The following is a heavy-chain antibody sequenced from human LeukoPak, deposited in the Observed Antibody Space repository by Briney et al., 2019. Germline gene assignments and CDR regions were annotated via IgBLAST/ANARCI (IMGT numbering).Heavy chain of an antibody. CDR3: ARVGAAGTWVNWFDP. J-gene: IGHJ5*02. CDR2: IYYSGST. Sequence: SETLSLTCAVSGGSISSGGYSWSWIRQPPGKGLEWIGYIYYSGSTFYNPSLKSRVTISVDTSKNQFSLKLSSVTAADTAVYYCARVGAAGTWVNWFDPWGQGTLVTVSS. D-gene: IGHD6-13*01. CDR1: GGSISSGGYS. V-gene: IGHV4-30-4*07.